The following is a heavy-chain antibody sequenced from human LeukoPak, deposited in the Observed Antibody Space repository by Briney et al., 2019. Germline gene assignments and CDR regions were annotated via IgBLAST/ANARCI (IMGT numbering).Heavy chain of an antibody. V-gene: IGHV1-2*02. CDR1: GYTFTGYY. D-gene: IGHD1-1*01. CDR2: INPNSGGT. J-gene: IGHJ4*02. Sequence: ASVKVSCKASGYTFTGYYMHWVRQAPEQGLEWMGWINPNSGGTNYAQKFQGRVTMTRDTSISTAYMELSRLRSDDTAVYYCARVPRPGTTYYFDYWGQGTLVTVSS. CDR3: ARVPRPGTTYYFDY.